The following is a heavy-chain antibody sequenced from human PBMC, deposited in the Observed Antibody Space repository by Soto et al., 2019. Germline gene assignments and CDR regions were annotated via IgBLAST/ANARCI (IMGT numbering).Heavy chain of an antibody. Sequence: GGSLRLSCAASGFTFDDYTMHWVRQAPGKGLEWVSLISWDGGSTYYADSVKGRFTISRDNSKNSLYLQMNSLRTEDTALYYCAKDMRSGYGDFWSGLTFDYWGQGTLVTVSS. V-gene: IGHV3-43*01. CDR1: GFTFDDYT. CDR2: ISWDGGST. J-gene: IGHJ4*02. D-gene: IGHD3-3*01. CDR3: AKDMRSGYGDFWSGLTFDY.